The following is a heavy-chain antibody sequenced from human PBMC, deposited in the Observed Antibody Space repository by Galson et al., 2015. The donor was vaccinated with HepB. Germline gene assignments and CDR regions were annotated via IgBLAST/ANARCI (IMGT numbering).Heavy chain of an antibody. D-gene: IGHD5-24*01. J-gene: IGHJ6*02. V-gene: IGHV1-18*01. CDR1: GYTFTSYG. Sequence: SVKVSCKASGYTFTSYGISWVRQAPGQGLEWMGWISAYHGNTNYAQKLQGRVTMATDTSTSTAYMELRSLRSDDTAVYYCARREMATHYYYYGMDVWGQGTTVTVSS. CDR3: ARREMATHYYYYGMDV. CDR2: ISAYHGNT.